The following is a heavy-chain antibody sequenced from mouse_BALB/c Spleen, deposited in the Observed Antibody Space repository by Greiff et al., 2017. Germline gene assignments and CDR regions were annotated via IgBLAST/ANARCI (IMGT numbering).Heavy chain of an antibody. D-gene: IGHD1-1*01. J-gene: IGHJ4*01. CDR3: ARQRITTDYYAMDY. CDR1: GFTFSSYG. CDR2: ISSGGSYT. Sequence: EVKLVESGGDLVKPGGSLKLSCAASGFTFSSYGMSWVRQTPDKRLEWVATISSGGSYTYYPDSVKGRFTISRDNAKNTLYLQMSSLKSEDTAMYYCARQRITTDYYAMDYWGQGTSVTVSS. V-gene: IGHV5-6*01.